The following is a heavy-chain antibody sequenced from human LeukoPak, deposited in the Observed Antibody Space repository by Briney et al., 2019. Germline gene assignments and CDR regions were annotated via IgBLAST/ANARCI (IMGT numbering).Heavy chain of an antibody. V-gene: IGHV4-59*08. CDR1: GGSINNYY. D-gene: IGHD5-18*01. J-gene: IGHJ3*02. CDR2: IYYSGGDM. Sequence: SETLSLTCTVSGGSINNYYWSWIRQPPGKGLEGIGYIYYSGGDMNYNPSLKSRLTISVDTSKNQISLMLTSMTAADTAVYYCARQPAATAAFDIWVQGTMVTVSS. CDR3: ARQPAATAAFDI.